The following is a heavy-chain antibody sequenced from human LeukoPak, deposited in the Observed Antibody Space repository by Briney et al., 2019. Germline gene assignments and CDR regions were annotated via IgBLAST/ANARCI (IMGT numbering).Heavy chain of an antibody. D-gene: IGHD3/OR15-3a*01. J-gene: IGHJ6*02. Sequence: PGGSLRLSCAASGFTFSDYWMTWVRQAPGKGLEWVANINQDGTEKYYVDSVKGRFTISRDNAKNSLYLEMNSLRAEDTAVYYCARDPARLGTDDYGMDVWGQGTTVTVSS. CDR2: INQDGTEK. CDR3: ARDPARLGTDDYGMDV. V-gene: IGHV3-7*01. CDR1: GFTFSDYW.